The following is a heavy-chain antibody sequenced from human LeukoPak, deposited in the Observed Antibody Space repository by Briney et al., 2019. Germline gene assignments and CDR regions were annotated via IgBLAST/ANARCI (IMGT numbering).Heavy chain of an antibody. CDR3: VRVPPNWGFNY. Sequence: ASVKVSCKASGYTFTSYDINWVRQATEQGLEWLGWMSPNSGNTGYAQKFQGRVTMTRNTSITTAYMELRSLRSEDTAVYYCVRVPPNWGFNYWGQGTLVTVSS. CDR2: MSPNSGNT. CDR1: GYTFTSYD. D-gene: IGHD7-27*01. V-gene: IGHV1-8*01. J-gene: IGHJ4*02.